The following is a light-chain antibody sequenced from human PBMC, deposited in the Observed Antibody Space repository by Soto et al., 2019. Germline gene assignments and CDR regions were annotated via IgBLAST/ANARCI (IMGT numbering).Light chain of an antibody. V-gene: IGLV2-14*01. J-gene: IGLJ1*01. CDR2: QVT. CDR1: NSDIGGYYY. CDR3: TSDASSNTFYV. Sequence: QSVLTQPASVSGSPGQSITISCTGTNSDIGGYYYVSWYQHHPGKAPKLMIYQVTNRPSGVSNRFSGSKSGNTASLTISGPQAEAEADYYCTSDASSNTFYVFGAGTKVTVL.